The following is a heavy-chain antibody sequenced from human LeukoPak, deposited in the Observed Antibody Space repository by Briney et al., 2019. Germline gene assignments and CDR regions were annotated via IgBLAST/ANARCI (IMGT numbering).Heavy chain of an antibody. CDR1: GNYW. CDR2: IYSGGST. J-gene: IGHJ6*02. Sequence: GGSLRLSCAASGNYWIHWVRQAPGKGLEWVSVIYSGGSTYYADSVKGRFTISRDNSQNTLYLQMNSLRAEDTAVYYCARDRIRYSDFYYYYYGMDVWGQGTTVTVSS. CDR3: ARDRIRYSDFYYYYYGMDV. D-gene: IGHD3-9*01. V-gene: IGHV3-53*01.